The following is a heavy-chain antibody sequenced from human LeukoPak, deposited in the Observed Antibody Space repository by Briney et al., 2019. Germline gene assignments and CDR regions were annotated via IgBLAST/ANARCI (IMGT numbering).Heavy chain of an antibody. CDR3: ARFVGATIIRILRRGEY. Sequence: PSETLSLTCAVYGGSFSGYYWSWIRQPPGKGLEWIGEINHSGSTNYNPSLKSRVTISVDTSKNQFSLKLSSVTAADTAVYYCARFVGATIIRILRRGEYWGQGTLVTVSS. V-gene: IGHV4-34*01. CDR1: GGSFSGYY. CDR2: INHSGST. D-gene: IGHD1-26*01. J-gene: IGHJ4*02.